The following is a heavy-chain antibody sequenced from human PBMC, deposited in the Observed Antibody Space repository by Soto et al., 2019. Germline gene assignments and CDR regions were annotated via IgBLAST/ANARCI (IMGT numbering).Heavy chain of an antibody. D-gene: IGHD3-22*01. CDR2: IKSKTDGGTT. CDR1: GFTFSNAW. V-gene: IGHV3-15*07. CDR3: TTDPVYDSSGYRKDAFDI. Sequence: GGSLRLSCAASGFTFSNAWMNWVRQAPGKGLEWVGRIKSKTDGGTTDYAAPVKGRFTISRDDSKNTLYLQMNSLKTEDTAVYYCTTDPVYDSSGYRKDAFDIWGQGTMVTVSS. J-gene: IGHJ3*02.